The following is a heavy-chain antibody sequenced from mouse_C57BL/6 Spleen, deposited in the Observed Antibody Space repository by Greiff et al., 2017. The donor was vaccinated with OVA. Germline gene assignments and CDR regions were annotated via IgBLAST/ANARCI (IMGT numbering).Heavy chain of an antibody. Sequence: EVKLMESGAELVRPGASVKLSCTASGFNIKDYYMHWVKQRPEQGLEWIGRIDPEDGDNKYDEKFQGKATMTADTSSNTAYLQLSSLASEDSAVYYCSMYEYCSSFDYWGKGTTLTVSS. CDR2: IDPEDGDN. V-gene: IGHV14-1*01. J-gene: IGHJ2*01. CDR1: GFNIKDYY. D-gene: IGHD1-1*01. CDR3: SMYEYCSSFDY.